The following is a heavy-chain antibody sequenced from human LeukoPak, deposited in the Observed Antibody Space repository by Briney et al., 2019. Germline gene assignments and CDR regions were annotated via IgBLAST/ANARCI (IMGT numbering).Heavy chain of an antibody. CDR1: GYTFTSYD. CDR3: ARGRGSYAYFDGMDV. J-gene: IGHJ6*02. Sequence: GASVKVSCKASGYTFTSYDINWVRQATGRGLEWMGWMNPNSGNTGYAQKFQGRVTMTRNTSISTAYMELSSLRSEDTAVYYCARGRGSYAYFDGMDVWGQGTTVTVSS. D-gene: IGHD5-18*01. CDR2: MNPNSGNT. V-gene: IGHV1-8*01.